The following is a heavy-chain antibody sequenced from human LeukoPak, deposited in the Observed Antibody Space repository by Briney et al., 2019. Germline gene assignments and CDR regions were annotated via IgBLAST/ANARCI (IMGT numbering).Heavy chain of an antibody. D-gene: IGHD5-24*01. J-gene: IGHJ4*02. CDR3: AREADGYTSDY. CDR2: IWYDGSNK. Sequence: GGSLRLSCAASGFTFSSYGMHWVRQAPGKGLEWVAVIWYDGSNKYYAGSVKGRFTISRDNSKNTLYLQMNSLRAEDTAVYYCAREADGYTSDYWGQGTLVTVSS. V-gene: IGHV3-33*01. CDR1: GFTFSSYG.